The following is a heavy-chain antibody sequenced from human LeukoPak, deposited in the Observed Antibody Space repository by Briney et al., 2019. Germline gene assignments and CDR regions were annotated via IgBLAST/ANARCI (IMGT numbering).Heavy chain of an antibody. CDR3: ARGYDRNYILAH. V-gene: IGHV4-61*02. CDR1: GGSISSSSYY. Sequence: KPSETLSLTCTVSGGSISSSSYYWGWIRQPAGKGLEWIGRIYTTGSTNYNPSLKSRVTISVDTSKNQFSLKLSSVTAADTAVYYCARGYDRNYILAHWGQGTLVTVSS. CDR2: IYTTGST. D-gene: IGHD1-7*01. J-gene: IGHJ4*02.